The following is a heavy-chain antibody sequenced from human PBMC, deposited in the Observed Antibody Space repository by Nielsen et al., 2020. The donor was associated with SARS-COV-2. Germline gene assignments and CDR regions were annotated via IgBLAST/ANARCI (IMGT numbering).Heavy chain of an antibody. CDR1: GFTFSSYS. V-gene: IGHV3-33*08. CDR2: IWYDGSNK. CDR3: ARDRGSGWYGYFDY. Sequence: GESLKISCAASGFTFSSYSMNWVRQAPGKGLEWVAVIWYDGSNKYYADSVKGRFTISRDNSKNTLYLQMNSLRAEDTAVYYCARDRGSGWYGYFDYWGQGTLVTVSS. D-gene: IGHD6-19*01. J-gene: IGHJ4*02.